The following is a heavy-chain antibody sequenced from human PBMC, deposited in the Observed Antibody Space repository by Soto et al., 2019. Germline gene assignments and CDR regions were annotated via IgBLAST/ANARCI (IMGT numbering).Heavy chain of an antibody. CDR1: GYSMTSGFY. V-gene: IGHV4-38-2*02. Sequence: PSETLSLTCAVSGYSMTSGFYWGWIRQTPGKGLEWIGSVYHSGATYYNPSLQSRVSISVDTSKSQFSLKLISVTAADTGTYYCARDRSFVRPTGWFEPWGQGTQVTVYS. J-gene: IGHJ5*02. CDR2: VYHSGAT. CDR3: ARDRSFVRPTGWFEP. D-gene: IGHD6-13*01.